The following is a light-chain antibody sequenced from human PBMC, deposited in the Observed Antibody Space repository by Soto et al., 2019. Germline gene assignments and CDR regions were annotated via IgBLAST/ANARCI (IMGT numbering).Light chain of an antibody. Sequence: DIQMTQSPSFVSASVGDRVTLTCRASQYISTWLAWYQQRLGEAPRLLIFSASTLKNGIPARFSGSGSGTDFTLTISGLQPEDFATYYCQQGRTFPVSFGPGTKV. J-gene: IGKJ3*01. CDR3: QQGRTFPVS. CDR2: SAS. CDR1: QYISTW. V-gene: IGKV1D-12*01.